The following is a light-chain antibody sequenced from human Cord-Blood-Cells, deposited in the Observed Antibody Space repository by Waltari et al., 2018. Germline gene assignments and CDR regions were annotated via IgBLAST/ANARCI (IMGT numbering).Light chain of an antibody. Sequence: DIQMTQSPSSLSVSVGDRVTITCRASQSISSYLNWYQQKPGKAPKLLIYAASSLQSGVPSRFSGSGSGTDFTLTISSLQPEDFATYYCQQSYSTPFGQGTKVEIK. J-gene: IGKJ1*01. CDR3: QQSYSTP. CDR2: AAS. V-gene: IGKV1-39*01. CDR1: QSISSY.